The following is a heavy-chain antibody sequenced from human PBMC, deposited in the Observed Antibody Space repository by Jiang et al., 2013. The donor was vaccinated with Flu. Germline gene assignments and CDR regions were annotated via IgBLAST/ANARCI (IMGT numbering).Heavy chain of an antibody. CDR3: TTGYDTAWHDHC. CDR2: SRRKIDGGTT. J-gene: IGHJ4*02. CDR1: GFTFSNAW. D-gene: IGHD2-21*02. V-gene: IGHV3-15*07. Sequence: VQLVESGGGLVKPGESLRLSCVASGFTFSNAWMNWVRQAPGKGLEWVGRSRRKIDGGTTDYAAPVKGKFTISRDDSKNTLYLQINGLEIEDTGVYYCTTGYDTAWHDHCWGQGTLVTVSS.